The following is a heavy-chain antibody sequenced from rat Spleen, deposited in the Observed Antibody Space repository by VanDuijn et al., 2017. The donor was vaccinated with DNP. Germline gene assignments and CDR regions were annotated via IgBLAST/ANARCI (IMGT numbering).Heavy chain of an antibody. J-gene: IGHJ2*01. Sequence: EVQLVESGGDLVQPGRSLKLSCATSGFTFSDYDMAWVRQAPKKGLEWVVTINYDGGSTYYRDSLKGRFTISRDTAKSTLYLQMDSLRSEDTATYYCSTRNSGFGGYFDYWGQGVMVTVSS. CDR2: INYDGGST. V-gene: IGHV5-7*01. CDR3: STRNSGFGGYFDY. CDR1: GFTFSDYD. D-gene: IGHD4-4*01.